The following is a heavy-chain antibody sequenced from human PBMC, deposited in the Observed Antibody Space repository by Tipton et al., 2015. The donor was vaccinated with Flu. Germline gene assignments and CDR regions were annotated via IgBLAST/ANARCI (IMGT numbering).Heavy chain of an antibody. V-gene: IGHV4-38-2*02. CDR3: ARDAPWYFDL. CDR2: IYHSGST. J-gene: IGHJ2*01. CDR1: GYSISSGYY. Sequence: TLSLTCTVSGYSISSGYYWGWIRQPPGKGLEWIGSIYHSGSTYYNPSLKSRVTISVDTSKNQFSLKLSSVTAADTAVYYCARDAPWYFDLWGRGTLVTVSS.